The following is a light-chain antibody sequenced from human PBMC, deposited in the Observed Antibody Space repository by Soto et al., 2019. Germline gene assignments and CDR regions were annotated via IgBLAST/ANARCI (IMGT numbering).Light chain of an antibody. V-gene: IGKV1-33*01. CDR1: QSISSW. J-gene: IGKJ5*01. CDR3: QHYDHLPIT. Sequence: GDRVTITCRASQSISSWLAWYQQKPGRAPRLLLYDASSLETGVPSRFSGSGSGTDFTLTISSLQPEDVATYYCQHYDHLPITFGQGTRLEIK. CDR2: DAS.